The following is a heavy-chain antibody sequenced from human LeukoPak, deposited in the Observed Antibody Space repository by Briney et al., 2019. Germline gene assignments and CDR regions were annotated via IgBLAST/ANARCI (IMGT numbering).Heavy chain of an antibody. V-gene: IGHV1-2*02. CDR2: INPNSGGT. Sequence: ASVKVSCKASGYTFSGYYMNWVRQAPGQGLEWMGWINPNSGGTNSAVKFQGRVTMTRDTSISTAYMELSRLRFDDTAVYYCASGSSYDSSGRGFDYWGQGTLVTVSS. J-gene: IGHJ4*02. CDR3: ASGSSYDSSGRGFDY. D-gene: IGHD3-22*01. CDR1: GYTFSGYY.